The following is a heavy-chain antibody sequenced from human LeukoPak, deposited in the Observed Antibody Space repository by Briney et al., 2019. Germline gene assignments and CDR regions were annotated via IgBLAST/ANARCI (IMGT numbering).Heavy chain of an antibody. Sequence: SETPSLTCAVSGGSISSGGYSWSWIRQPPGKGLEWIGYIYHSGSTYYNPSPKSRVTISVDTSKNQFSLKLSSVTAADTAVYYCARGGPQVWQWLGGWFDPWGQGTLVTVSS. CDR3: ARGGPQVWQWLGGWFDP. CDR1: GGSISSGGYS. V-gene: IGHV4-30-2*01. D-gene: IGHD6-19*01. CDR2: IYHSGST. J-gene: IGHJ5*02.